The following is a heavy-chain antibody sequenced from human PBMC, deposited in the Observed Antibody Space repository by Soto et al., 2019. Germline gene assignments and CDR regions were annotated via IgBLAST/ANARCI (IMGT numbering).Heavy chain of an antibody. CDR1: GFTFSSYG. J-gene: IGHJ6*03. CDR3: AKGAYRAYCSGGSCYYYYYYMDV. D-gene: IGHD2-15*01. CDR2: ISGSGGST. Sequence: PGGSLRLSCAASGFTFSSYGMSWVRQAPGGGLEWVSGISGSGGSTYYADSVKGRFTISRDNSKNTLYLQMNSLRAEDTAVYYCAKGAYRAYCSGGSCYYYYYYMDVWGKGTTVTVSS. V-gene: IGHV3-23*01.